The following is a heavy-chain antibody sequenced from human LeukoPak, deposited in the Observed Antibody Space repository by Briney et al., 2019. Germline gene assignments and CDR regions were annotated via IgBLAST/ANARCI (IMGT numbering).Heavy chain of an antibody. V-gene: IGHV4-61*08. J-gene: IGHJ4*02. Sequence: PSETLSLTCTVSGGSISSGGYYWSWIRQHPGKGLEWIGYIYYSGNTHYNPSLKSRVTISVDTSKNQFSLKLTSVTAADTAVYYCARGASDLTYDYGVNWGQGTLVTVSS. CDR1: GGSISSGGYY. CDR3: ARGASDLTYDYGVN. D-gene: IGHD4-17*01. CDR2: IYYSGNT.